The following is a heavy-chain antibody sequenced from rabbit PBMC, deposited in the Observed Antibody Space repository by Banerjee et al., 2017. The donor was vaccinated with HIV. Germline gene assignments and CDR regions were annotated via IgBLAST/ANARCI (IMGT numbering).Heavy chain of an antibody. CDR3: ARSRYDDYIDW. V-gene: IGHV1S45*01. D-gene: IGHD2-1*01. Sequence: QEQLEESGGDLVQPEGSLTLTCTASGFSFSSIYWIWWVRQAPGKGLEWIGTIYGGSSGDTYYASWAKGRFTISKTSSTTVTLQMTSLTAADTATYFCARSRYDDYIDWWGQGTLVTVS. CDR2: IYGGSSGDT. J-gene: IGHJ4*01. CDR1: GFSFSSIYW.